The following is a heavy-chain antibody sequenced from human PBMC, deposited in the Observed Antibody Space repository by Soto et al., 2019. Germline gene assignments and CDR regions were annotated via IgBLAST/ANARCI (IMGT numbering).Heavy chain of an antibody. CDR3: ARYTGSNSLFDS. CDR2: INPKSGYT. CDR1: GYTFTGDY. J-gene: IGHJ4*02. Sequence: QVQLVQSGAEVKKPGASVSVSCKASGYTFTGDYLHWVRQAPGQGLEWMAWINPKSGYTKSAQKFQAGVTLTRDTSISTAYMELRSLRSEDTAVYFCARYTGSNSLFDSWGQGTLVTVSS. D-gene: IGHD1-26*01. V-gene: IGHV1-2*02.